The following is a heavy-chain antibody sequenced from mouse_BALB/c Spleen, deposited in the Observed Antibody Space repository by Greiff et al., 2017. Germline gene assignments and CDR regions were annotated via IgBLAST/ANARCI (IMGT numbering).Heavy chain of an antibody. J-gene: IGHJ4*01. Sequence: EVKLMESGGGLVKPGGSLKLSCAASGFTFSSYTMSWVRQTPEKRLEWVATISSGGGNTYYPDSVKGRFTISRDNAKNNLYLQMSSLRSEDTALYYCERSGNYEGDYWGQGTSVTVSS. CDR3: ERSGNYEGDY. CDR2: ISSGGGNT. D-gene: IGHD2-4*01. CDR1: GFTFSSYT. V-gene: IGHV5-9*03.